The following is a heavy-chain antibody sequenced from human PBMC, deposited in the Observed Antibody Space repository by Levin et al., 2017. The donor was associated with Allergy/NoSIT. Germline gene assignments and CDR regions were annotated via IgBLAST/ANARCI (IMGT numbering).Heavy chain of an antibody. J-gene: IGHJ4*02. CDR2: VNNYGSST. CDR1: GFTFNGYW. Sequence: AGGSLRLSCAASGFTFNGYWMHWVRQAPGKGLVWVSHVNNYGSSTNYADSVTGRFTVSRDNAKNTLYLQMNSLRVEDTAVYYCARGLYSGYNYGTSLDYWGQGTLVTVSS. CDR3: ARGLYSGYNYGTSLDY. V-gene: IGHV3-74*01. D-gene: IGHD5-12*01.